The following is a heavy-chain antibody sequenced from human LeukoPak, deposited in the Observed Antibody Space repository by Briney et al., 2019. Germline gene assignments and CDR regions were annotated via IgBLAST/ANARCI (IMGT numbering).Heavy chain of an antibody. CDR2: INHSGST. V-gene: IGHV4-34*01. CDR1: GGSFSGYY. D-gene: IGHD5/OR15-5a*01. CDR3: ARLPSIYDAFDI. Sequence: SETLSLTCAVYGGSFSGYYWSWIRQPPGKGLEWIGEINHSGSTNYNPSLKSRATISVDTSKNQFSLKLSSVTAADTAVYYCARLPSIYDAFDIWGQGTMVTVSS. J-gene: IGHJ3*02.